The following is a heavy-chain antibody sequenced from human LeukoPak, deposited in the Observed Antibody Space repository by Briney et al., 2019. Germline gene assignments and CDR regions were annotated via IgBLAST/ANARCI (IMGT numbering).Heavy chain of an antibody. J-gene: IGHJ4*02. CDR3: AKDGGLWVSAHWGDS. D-gene: IGHD7-27*01. Sequence: PGGSLRLSCAASGFTFGSYAMSWVRQAPGKGLEWVSIISGSGGTTYYADSVKGRFTVSRDNSKNTLFLQMNSLRAEDTAVYYCAKDGGLWVSAHWGDSWGRGTLVTVSS. V-gene: IGHV3-23*01. CDR1: GFTFGSYA. CDR2: ISGSGGTT.